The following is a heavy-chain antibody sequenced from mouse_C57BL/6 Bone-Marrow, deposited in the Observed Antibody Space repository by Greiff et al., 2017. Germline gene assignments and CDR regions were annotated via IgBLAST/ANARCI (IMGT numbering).Heavy chain of an antibody. CDR3: ARITTVVATDYAMDY. V-gene: IGHV1-69*01. Sequence: QVQLQQPGAELVMPGASVKLSCKASGYTFTSYWMHWVKQRPGQGLEWMGEIDPSDSYTNYNQKFKGKSTLTVDKSSSTAYMQLSSLTSEDSAVYYCARITTVVATDYAMDYWGQGTSVTVSS. J-gene: IGHJ4*01. D-gene: IGHD1-1*01. CDR2: IDPSDSYT. CDR1: GYTFTSYW.